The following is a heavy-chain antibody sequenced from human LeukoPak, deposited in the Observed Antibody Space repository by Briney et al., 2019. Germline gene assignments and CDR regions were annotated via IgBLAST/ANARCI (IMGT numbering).Heavy chain of an antibody. V-gene: IGHV1-24*01. J-gene: IGHJ4*02. CDR1: GYTLTELS. CDR2: FDPEDGET. CDR3: ARVSLGSPPRYCSGGSCYGPPGD. Sequence: ASVKVSCKVSGYTLTELSMHWVRQAPGKGLEWMGGFDPEDGETIYAQKFQGRVTMTEDTSTDTAYMELSSLRSEDTAVYYCARVSLGSPPRYCSGGSCYGPPGDWGQGTLVTVSS. D-gene: IGHD2-15*01.